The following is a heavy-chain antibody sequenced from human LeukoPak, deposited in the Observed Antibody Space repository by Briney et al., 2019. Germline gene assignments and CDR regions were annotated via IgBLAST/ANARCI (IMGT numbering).Heavy chain of an antibody. J-gene: IGHJ4*02. Sequence: GGSLRLSCAASGFTFSSYGMHWVRQAPGKGLEWVAVISYDGSNKYYADSVKGRFTISRDNSKNTLYLQMNSLRAEDTAVYYCAKGYYYGSGREFDYWGQGTLVTVSS. D-gene: IGHD3-10*01. CDR3: AKGYYYGSGREFDY. CDR1: GFTFSSYG. V-gene: IGHV3-30*18. CDR2: ISYDGSNK.